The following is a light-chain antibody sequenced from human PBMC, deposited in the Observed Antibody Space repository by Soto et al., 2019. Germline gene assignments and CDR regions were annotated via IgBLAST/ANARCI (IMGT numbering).Light chain of an antibody. V-gene: IGKV3-20*01. J-gene: IGKJ5*01. CDR2: DAS. CDR3: QQYGGSPRIT. Sequence: EIVMTQSPATLSVSPGERATLSCRASQSVSSSYLAWYQQKPGQAPRLLIYDASSRATGIPDRFSGSGSGTDFTLIINRLEPEDVAIYYCQQYGGSPRITFGQGTRLEIK. CDR1: QSVSSSY.